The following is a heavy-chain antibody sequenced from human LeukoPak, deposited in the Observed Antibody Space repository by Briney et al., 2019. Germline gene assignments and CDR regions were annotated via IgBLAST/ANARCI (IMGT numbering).Heavy chain of an antibody. CDR2: IVGSST. Sequence: GGSLRLSCAASGFTVRDYHMSWIRQAPGKRLELVSAIVGSSTHHADSVKGRFTISRDNFKNTLNLQMNSLRAEDSAIYYCTRDEPGSSWFNWGQGTLVTASS. D-gene: IGHD6-19*01. CDR3: TRDEPGSSWFN. CDR1: GFTVRDYH. J-gene: IGHJ4*02. V-gene: IGHV3-23*01.